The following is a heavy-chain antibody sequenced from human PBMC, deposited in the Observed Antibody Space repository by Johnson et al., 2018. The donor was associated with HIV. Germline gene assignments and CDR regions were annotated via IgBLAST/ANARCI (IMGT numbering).Heavy chain of an antibody. CDR3: TTDPFVGATYAFDI. CDR1: GFTFSDYY. J-gene: IGHJ3*02. D-gene: IGHD1-26*01. CDR2: ISSSGSTV. V-gene: IGHV3-11*01. Sequence: QVQLVESGGGLVKPGGSLRLSCAASGFTFSDYYMSWIRQAPGKGLEWVSYISSSGSTVYYADSVKGRFTISRDNAKNSLYLQMNSLRAEDTAVYYCTTDPFVGATYAFDIWGQGTMVTVSS.